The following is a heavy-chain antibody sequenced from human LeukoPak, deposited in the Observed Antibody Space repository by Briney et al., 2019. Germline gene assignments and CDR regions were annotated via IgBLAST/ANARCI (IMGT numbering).Heavy chain of an antibody. CDR1: GGSISSSSYY. CDR3: ARLVQHIVVVTGLWYYYYYMDV. J-gene: IGHJ6*03. Sequence: PSETLSLTCTVSGGSISSSSYYWGWIRQPPGKGLEWIGSIYYSGSTYYNPSLKSRVTISVDTSKNQFSLKLSSVTAADTAVYYCARLVQHIVVVTGLWYYYYYMDVWGKGTTVTISS. V-gene: IGHV4-39*01. CDR2: IYYSGST. D-gene: IGHD2-21*02.